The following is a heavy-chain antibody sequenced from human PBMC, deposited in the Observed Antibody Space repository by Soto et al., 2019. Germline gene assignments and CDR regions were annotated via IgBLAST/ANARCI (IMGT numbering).Heavy chain of an antibody. J-gene: IGHJ6*02. CDR1: GGTFSRYS. CDR2: IIPIFGIA. V-gene: IGHV1-69*08. D-gene: IGHD2-2*01. CDR3: AREDRDRETGLVPAAIDGMDV. Sequence: QVQLVQAGAEVKKPGSSVKVSCKASGGTFSRYSITWVRQAPGHGLEWIGRIIPIFGIASYAQKFQGRVTITADESTSTAYMELSSLRSDYTAVYYCAREDRDRETGLVPAAIDGMDVWCQGTTVTVSS.